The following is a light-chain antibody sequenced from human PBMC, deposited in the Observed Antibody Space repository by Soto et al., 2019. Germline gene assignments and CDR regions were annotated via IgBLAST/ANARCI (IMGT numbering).Light chain of an antibody. Sequence: EIQMTQSPSTLSASVGDRVTISCRASQAISTWLAWYQQKPGKAPELLIYDASKVESGVPSRFTGSGSGTEFTLTISSLQPDDVATYYCQQYNDYSWTFGQGTKVEI. V-gene: IGKV1-5*01. CDR3: QQYNDYSWT. CDR2: DAS. J-gene: IGKJ1*01. CDR1: QAISTW.